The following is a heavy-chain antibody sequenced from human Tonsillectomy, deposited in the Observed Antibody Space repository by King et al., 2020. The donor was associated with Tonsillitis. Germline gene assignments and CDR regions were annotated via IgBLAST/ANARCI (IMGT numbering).Heavy chain of an antibody. Sequence: VQLVESGGGLVKPGRSLRLSCTASGFTFGDYAMSWFRQAPGKGLEWVGFIRSKAYGGTTEYAASVKGRFTISRDDSKTIAYLQMNSLKNEDTAVYYCTRDLYCSGGSCYSFDYWGQGTLVTVSS. CDR1: GFTFGDYA. CDR3: TRDLYCSGGSCYSFDY. V-gene: IGHV3-49*05. CDR2: IRSKAYGGTT. J-gene: IGHJ4*02. D-gene: IGHD2-15*01.